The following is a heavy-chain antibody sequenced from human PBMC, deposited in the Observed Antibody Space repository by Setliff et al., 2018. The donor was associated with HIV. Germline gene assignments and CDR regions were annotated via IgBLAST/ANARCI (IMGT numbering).Heavy chain of an antibody. CDR2: INAGTGNT. J-gene: IGHJ4*02. Sequence: ASVKVSCKASGYRFTGFAIHWVRQAPGQRFEWMGWINAGTGNTKYSQKFQGRVTISRDIHANTAYMELSSLRSEDTAIYYCARSLREYSYGSPDYWGPGTLFTVSS. CDR1: GYRFTGFA. V-gene: IGHV1-3*01. CDR3: ARSLREYSYGSPDY. D-gene: IGHD5-18*01.